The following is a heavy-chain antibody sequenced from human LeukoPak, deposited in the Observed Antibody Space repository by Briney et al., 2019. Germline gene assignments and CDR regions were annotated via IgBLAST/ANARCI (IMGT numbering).Heavy chain of an antibody. CDR2: TYYSGST. J-gene: IGHJ4*02. Sequence: NASETLSLTCTVSGGSVRSGNYSWSWIRQSPGKGLEWIGYTYYSGSTYYNPSLRSRVTISVDTSKNQFSLKLSSVTAADTAVYYCARGGNSKASDYWGQGTLVTVSS. CDR3: ARGGNSKASDY. D-gene: IGHD4-23*01. V-gene: IGHV4-30-4*01. CDR1: GGSVRSGNYS.